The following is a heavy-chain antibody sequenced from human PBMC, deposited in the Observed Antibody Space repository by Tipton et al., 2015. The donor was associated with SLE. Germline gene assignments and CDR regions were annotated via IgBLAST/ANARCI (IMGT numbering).Heavy chain of an antibody. D-gene: IGHD6-25*01. Sequence: SLRLSCAASGFTVSSNYMSWARQAPGKGLEWVANIKQDGSEKYYVDSVKGRFTISRDNAKNSLYLQMNSLRAEDTAVYYCARGIPRLGDIWGQGTMVTVSS. J-gene: IGHJ3*02. CDR2: IKQDGSEK. CDR3: ARGIPRLGDI. V-gene: IGHV3-7*01. CDR1: GFTVSSNY.